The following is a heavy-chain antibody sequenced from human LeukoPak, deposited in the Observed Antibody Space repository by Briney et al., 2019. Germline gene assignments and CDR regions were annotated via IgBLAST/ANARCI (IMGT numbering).Heavy chain of an antibody. CDR3: VKDRDSTGYNY. J-gene: IGHJ4*02. D-gene: IGHD3-22*01. Sequence: GGSLRLSCAASGFTFSSYGMHWVRQALGKGLEWVAVISYDGSNKYYADSVKGRFTISRDNSKNTLFLQMDSLRAEDTAVYYCVKDRDSTGYNYWGQGTLVTVSS. V-gene: IGHV3-30*18. CDR2: ISYDGSNK. CDR1: GFTFSSYG.